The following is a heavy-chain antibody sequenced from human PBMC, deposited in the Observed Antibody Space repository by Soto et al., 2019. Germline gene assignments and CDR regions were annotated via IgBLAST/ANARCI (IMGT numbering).Heavy chain of an antibody. CDR2: TYHSGTT. CDR3: AREVNSSPARGPNWFDP. CDR1: GDSINNSHW. J-gene: IGHJ5*02. V-gene: IGHV4-4*02. Sequence: QVQLQESGPGLVQPSGTLSLTCAVSGDSINNSHWWSWVRQTPGKGLEWIGETYHSGTTNYNPSRKTRVTISIDKSKNQFSLKRNYVTAADTAVYYCAREVNSSPARGPNWFDPWGQGTLVTVSA. D-gene: IGHD6-13*01.